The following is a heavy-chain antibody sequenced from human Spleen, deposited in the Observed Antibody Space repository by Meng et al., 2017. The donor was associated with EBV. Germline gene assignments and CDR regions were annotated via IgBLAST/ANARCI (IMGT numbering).Heavy chain of an antibody. D-gene: IGHD2-2*01. CDR2: INPNSGGT. CDR3: ARDCSSTSCSVDY. J-gene: IGHJ4*02. V-gene: IGHV1-2*06. CDR1: GYTFTYYG. Sequence: QVQRVRAGAEVKKPGSSVNVSLNTSGYTFTYYGITWVRHVPGQGLEWMGRINPNSGGTNYAQKFQGRVTMTRDTSISTAYMELSRLRSDDTAVYYCARDCSSTSCSVDYWGQGTLVTVSS.